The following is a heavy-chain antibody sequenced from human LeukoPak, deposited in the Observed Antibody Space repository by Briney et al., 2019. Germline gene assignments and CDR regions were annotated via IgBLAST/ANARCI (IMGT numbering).Heavy chain of an antibody. CDR2: IYYTGST. V-gene: IGHV4-59*08. Sequence: SETLSLTCAVSGGSISTYYWDWIRQPPGKGLEWIGYIYYTGSTIYNPSLKSRVTISVDTSKNQFSLKLRSVTAADTAVYYCARIVVAGNGYNSFDPWGQGTLVTVSS. J-gene: IGHJ5*02. D-gene: IGHD6-19*01. CDR1: GGSISTYY. CDR3: ARIVVAGNGYNSFDP.